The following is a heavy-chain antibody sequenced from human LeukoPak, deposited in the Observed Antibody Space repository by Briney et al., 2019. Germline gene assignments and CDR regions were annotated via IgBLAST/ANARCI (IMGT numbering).Heavy chain of an antibody. CDR2: ISGSGAST. D-gene: IGHD2-15*01. Sequence: RGSLRLSCLTSGFTLSTNAMSWVRQAPGKELEWISGISGSGASTYYADSVKGRFTISRDDSRNTLYLQMNSLRGDDTAVYYCAKQLGYCSDGSCYFPYWGQGTLVTVSS. J-gene: IGHJ4*02. CDR1: GFTLSTNA. CDR3: AKQLGYCSDGSCYFPY. V-gene: IGHV3-23*01.